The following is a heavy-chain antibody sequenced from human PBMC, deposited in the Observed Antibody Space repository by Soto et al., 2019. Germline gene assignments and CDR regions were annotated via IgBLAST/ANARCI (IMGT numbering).Heavy chain of an antibody. CDR3: ARDGGDKHYYDSSGNTGGY. D-gene: IGHD3-22*01. CDR1: GYTFTSYG. V-gene: IGHV1-18*01. J-gene: IGHJ4*02. Sequence: QVQLVQSGAEVKKPGASVKVSCKASGYTFTSYGISWVRQAPGQGLEWMGWISAYNGNTNYAQKLQGRVTMTTDTYTSTAYMVVRSLRSDDTAVYYCARDGGDKHYYDSSGNTGGYWGQGTLVTVSS. CDR2: ISAYNGNT.